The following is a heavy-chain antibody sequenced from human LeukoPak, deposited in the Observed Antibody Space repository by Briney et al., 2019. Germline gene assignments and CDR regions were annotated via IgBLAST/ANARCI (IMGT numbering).Heavy chain of an antibody. V-gene: IGHV6-1*01. J-gene: IGHJ2*01. CDR3: ARQEANWGEYWYFDL. CDR1: GGSVSSNSAA. Sequence: SQTLSLTCAISGGSVSSNSAAWNWIRQSPSRGLEWLGRTYYRSKWSNDYAVSLKSRIIINPDTSKNQFSLQLNSVTPEDTAVYYCARQEANWGEYWYFDLWGRGTLVTVSS. D-gene: IGHD7-27*01. CDR2: TYYRSKWSN.